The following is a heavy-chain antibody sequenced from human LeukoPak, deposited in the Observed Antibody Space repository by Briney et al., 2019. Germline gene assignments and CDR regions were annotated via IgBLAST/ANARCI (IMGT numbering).Heavy chain of an antibody. Sequence: GGSLRLSCAASGFTSGSYWMSWVRQAPGKGLEWVANIKQDGSEKYYVDSVRGRFTISRDNAKNSLYLQMNSLRAEDTAVYYCARDRGSSGWYEIDYWGQGTLVTVSS. V-gene: IGHV3-7*03. D-gene: IGHD6-19*01. CDR3: ARDRGSSGWYEIDY. J-gene: IGHJ4*02. CDR2: IKQDGSEK. CDR1: GFTSGSYW.